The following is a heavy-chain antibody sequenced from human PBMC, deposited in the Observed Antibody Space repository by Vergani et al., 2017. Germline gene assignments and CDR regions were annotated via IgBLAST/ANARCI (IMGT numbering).Heavy chain of an antibody. Sequence: VQLVQSGAEVKKPGASVKVSCKASGFTFSSYSMNWVRQAPGKGLEWVSSISSSSSYIYYADSVKGRFTISRDNAKNSLYLQMNSLRAEDTAVYYCARDRVGATVGWFDPWGQGTLVTVSS. CDR1: GFTFSSYS. D-gene: IGHD1-26*01. CDR2: ISSSSSYI. V-gene: IGHV3-21*01. CDR3: ARDRVGATVGWFDP. J-gene: IGHJ5*02.